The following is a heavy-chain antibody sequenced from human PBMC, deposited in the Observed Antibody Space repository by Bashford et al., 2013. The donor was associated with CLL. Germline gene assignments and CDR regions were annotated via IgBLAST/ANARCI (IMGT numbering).Heavy chain of an antibody. CDR3: VRSNYYDSAGYYFDS. J-gene: IGHJ4*02. D-gene: IGHD3-22*01. CDR2: IHRIGDT. CDR1: GGSISSSY. Sequence: SETLSLTCTVSGGSISSSYWTWIRQPPGKELQWIGYIHRIGDTIYSPSLKSRVTISVDTSKSQFSLKLSSVTAADTAVYYCVRSNYYDSAGYYFDSWGQGSLVTVSS. V-gene: IGHV4-59*01.